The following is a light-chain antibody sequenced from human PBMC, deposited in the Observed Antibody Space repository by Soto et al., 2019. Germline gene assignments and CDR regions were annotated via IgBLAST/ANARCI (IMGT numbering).Light chain of an antibody. CDR2: DVS. CDR3: SSYTSSSTAV. CDR1: SSDVGGYNY. V-gene: IGLV2-14*01. J-gene: IGLJ7*01. Sequence: QSVLTQPASVSGSPGQSITISCTGTSSDVGGYNYVSWYQQHPGKAPKLMIYDVSNRPSGVSNRFSGSKSGNTVSLTISGLQAEDEADYYCSSYTSSSTAVFGGGTQLTVL.